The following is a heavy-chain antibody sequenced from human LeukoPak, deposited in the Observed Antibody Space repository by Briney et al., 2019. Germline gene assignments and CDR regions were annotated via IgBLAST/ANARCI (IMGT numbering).Heavy chain of an antibody. J-gene: IGHJ6*03. CDR1: GGSISSSSYY. CDR3: ARHRGYSGYLYYMDV. CDR2: IYYSGST. D-gene: IGHD5-12*01. Sequence: ASETLSLTCTVSGGSISSSSYYWGWIRQPPGKGLEWIGSIYYSGSTYYNPSLKSRVTISVDTSKNQFSLKLSSVTAADTAVYYCARHRGYSGYLYYMDVWGKGTTVTISS. V-gene: IGHV4-39*01.